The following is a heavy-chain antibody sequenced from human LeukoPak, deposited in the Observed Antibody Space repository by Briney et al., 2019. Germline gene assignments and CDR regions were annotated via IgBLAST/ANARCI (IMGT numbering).Heavy chain of an antibody. CDR2: ANGDGSEI. Sequence: PGGSLRLSCAASGITFSTSLMHWVRQGPGEGLVWVSHANGDGSEIHYADSVKGRFTISRDNAKNTVDLQMNSLRAEDTAVYYCVYGRGYILASWGQGIPVTVSS. D-gene: IGHD5-12*01. V-gene: IGHV3-74*01. J-gene: IGHJ4*02. CDR1: GITFSTSL. CDR3: VYGRGYILAS.